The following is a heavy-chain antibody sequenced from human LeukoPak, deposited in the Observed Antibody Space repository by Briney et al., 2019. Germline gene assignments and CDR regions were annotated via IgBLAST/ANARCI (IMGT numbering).Heavy chain of an antibody. D-gene: IGHD3-22*01. CDR1: GYNFTSYW. J-gene: IGHJ3*02. CDR2: IYPGDSDT. V-gene: IGHV5-51*01. Sequence: GESLKISCKGSGYNFTSYWIGWVRQMPGKGLEWMGIIYPGDSDTRYSPSFQGQVTISADKSISTAYLQWSSLKASDTAMYYCARQADSSGYYDAFDIWGQGTMVTVSS. CDR3: ARQADSSGYYDAFDI.